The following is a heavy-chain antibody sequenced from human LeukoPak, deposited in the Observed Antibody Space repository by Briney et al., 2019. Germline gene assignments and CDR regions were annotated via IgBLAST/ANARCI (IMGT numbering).Heavy chain of an antibody. D-gene: IGHD3-10*01. CDR1: VGPFSGYY. Sequence: SETLSLTCAVYVGPFSGYYWSWIRQPPGKGLEWIGEINHSGSTNYNPSLKSRVTISVDTSKNQFSLKLSSVTAADTAVYYCARPKKRGPRMDVWGKGTTVTVCS. J-gene: IGHJ6*04. CDR2: INHSGST. CDR3: ARPKKRGPRMDV. V-gene: IGHV4-34*01.